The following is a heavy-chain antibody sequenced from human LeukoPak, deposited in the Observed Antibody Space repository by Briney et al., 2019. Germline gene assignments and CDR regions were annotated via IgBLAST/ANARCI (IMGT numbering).Heavy chain of an antibody. J-gene: IGHJ4*02. CDR3: ASDYSSGWY. CDR1: GYSFTSHY. Sequence: ASVRVSCKASGYSFTSHYMHWVRQAPGQGLEWMGLINPRGTSTIYAEKFQGRIIMTRDMSTSTVYMELSSLRSEDTAVYYCASDYSSGWYWGQGTQVTVSS. D-gene: IGHD6-19*01. CDR2: INPRGTST. V-gene: IGHV1-46*01.